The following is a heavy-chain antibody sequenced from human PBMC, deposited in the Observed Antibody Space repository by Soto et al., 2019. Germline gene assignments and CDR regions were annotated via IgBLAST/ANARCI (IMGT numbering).Heavy chain of an antibody. CDR1: GFTFNTFA. CDR2: ISSSAFST. V-gene: IGHV3-23*01. J-gene: IGHJ6*02. Sequence: PVGSLRLSGAASGFTFNTFAMSWVRQAPGKGLEWVSTISSSAFSTYYADSVKGRFTISRDNSKNTLFLQMNSLRAEDTAVYYCAKDDGDYVCGSYTIPYGMDVWGQGTTVTVSS. CDR3: AKDDGDYVCGSYTIPYGMDV. D-gene: IGHD3-16*01.